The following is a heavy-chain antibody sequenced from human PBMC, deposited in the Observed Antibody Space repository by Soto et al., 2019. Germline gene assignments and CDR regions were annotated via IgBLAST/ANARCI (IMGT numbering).Heavy chain of an antibody. V-gene: IGHV1-46*01. D-gene: IGHD6-13*01. CDR1: GYTFTNFF. J-gene: IGHJ4*02. CDR3: ARDSGNGTNWYEGYFDS. CDR2: INPSGGST. Sequence: QMQLVQSGAEVKKPGASVKVSGMASGYTFTNFFIHWVRQAPGQGLEWMGIINPSGGSTRYAQIFQGRVTMTRDTSTSTVYMELSSLRSEDTGMFYCARDSGNGTNWYEGYFDSWGQGTLVTVSS.